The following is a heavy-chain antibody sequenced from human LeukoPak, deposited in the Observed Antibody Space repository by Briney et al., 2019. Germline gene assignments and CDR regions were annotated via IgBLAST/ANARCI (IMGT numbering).Heavy chain of an antibody. Sequence: SETLSLTCTVSGASINSGTYYWGWVRQPPGKGLEWIGTFSYSGNIYYNLSLKSRVTISVGMSKNQFSLELTSVTAADTAVYYCARRSYGVPFDPWGQGILVTVSS. D-gene: IGHD3-10*01. CDR3: ARRSYGVPFDP. CDR1: GASINSGTYY. CDR2: FSYSGNI. J-gene: IGHJ5*02. V-gene: IGHV4-39*01.